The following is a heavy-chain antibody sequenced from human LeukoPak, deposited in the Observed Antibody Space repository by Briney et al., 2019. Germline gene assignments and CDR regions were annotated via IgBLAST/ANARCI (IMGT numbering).Heavy chain of an antibody. J-gene: IGHJ4*02. CDR3: ARGSPPRRNYDSSGYYSYYFDY. CDR1: GYTFTGYY. Sequence: ASVKVSCKASGYTFTGYYMHWVRQAPGQGLEWMGWINPNSGGTNYAQKFQGRVTMTRDTSISTAYLELSRLRSDDTAVYYCARGSPPRRNYDSSGYYSYYFDYWGQGTLVTVSS. CDR2: INPNSGGT. D-gene: IGHD3-22*01. V-gene: IGHV1-2*02.